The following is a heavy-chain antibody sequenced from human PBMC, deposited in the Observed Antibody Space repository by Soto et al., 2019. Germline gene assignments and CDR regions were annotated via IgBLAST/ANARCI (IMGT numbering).Heavy chain of an antibody. Sequence: SETLSLTCTVSGGSVSTYYWNWIRQAPGKGLEWIGYISYTGTTIHNPSLKSRLSMSLDTSRNQFSLSLSSVTSADTAVYYCARGSTGDFDYWGQGTLVTVSS. CDR3: ARGSTGDFDY. CDR1: GGSVSTYY. J-gene: IGHJ4*02. CDR2: ISYTGTT. V-gene: IGHV4-59*02. D-gene: IGHD7-27*01.